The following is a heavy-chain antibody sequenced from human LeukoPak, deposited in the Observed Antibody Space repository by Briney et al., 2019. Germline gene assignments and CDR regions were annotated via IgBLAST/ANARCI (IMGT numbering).Heavy chain of an antibody. V-gene: IGHV3-23*01. J-gene: IGHJ4*02. D-gene: IGHD3-3*01. CDR3: AKEILRDYDFWSGNYSGYFDY. CDR2: ISGSGGST. CDR1: GFTFSSYA. Sequence: GGSLRLSCAASGFTFSSYAMSWVRQAPGKGLEWVSAISGSGGSTYYADSVKGRFTISRDNSKNTLYLQMNSLRAEDTAVYYCAKEILRDYDFWSGNYSGYFDYWGQGTLVTVSS.